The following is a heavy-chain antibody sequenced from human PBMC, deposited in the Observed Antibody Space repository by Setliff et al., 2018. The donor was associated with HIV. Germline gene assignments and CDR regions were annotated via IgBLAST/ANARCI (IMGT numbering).Heavy chain of an antibody. J-gene: IGHJ4*02. V-gene: IGHV3-7*01. D-gene: IGHD6-13*01. CDR3: AREIGDSGWFMMFDY. CDR2: IKQDGSEK. Sequence: PGGSLRLSCAASGFTFSAYAMTWVRRAPGRGLEWVANIKQDGSEKYYVDSVKGRFTISRDNAKNSLYLQMNSLRAEDTAVYYCAREIGDSGWFMMFDYWGQGTLVTAPQ. CDR1: GFTFSAYA.